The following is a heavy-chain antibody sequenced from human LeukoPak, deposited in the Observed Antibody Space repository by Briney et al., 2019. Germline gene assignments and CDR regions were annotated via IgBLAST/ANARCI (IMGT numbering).Heavy chain of an antibody. CDR2: ISYDGSNK. D-gene: IGHD6-13*01. CDR3: ARQPHPAAGAIGDY. J-gene: IGHJ4*02. Sequence: GSLRLSCAASGFTLSTYGMHWVRQAPGKGLEWVAVISYDGSNKYYADSVKGRFTISRDNSKNTLYLQMNSLRVEDTAVYYCARQPHPAAGAIGDYWGQGTLVTVSS. V-gene: IGHV3-30*03. CDR1: GFTLSTYG.